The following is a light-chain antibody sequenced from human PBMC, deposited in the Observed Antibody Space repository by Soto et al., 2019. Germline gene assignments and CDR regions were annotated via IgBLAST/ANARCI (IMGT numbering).Light chain of an antibody. CDR2: GAS. V-gene: IGKV3-15*01. J-gene: IGKJ4*01. Sequence: EIVLTQSPTTLSVSPGERATLSCWASQSISGNLAWYQQKPGQAPRLLIHGASSRATGIPARFSGSGYGTDFTLTISSLQSEDFAVYYCQEYNKWPPLTFGGGTKVDIK. CDR3: QEYNKWPPLT. CDR1: QSISGN.